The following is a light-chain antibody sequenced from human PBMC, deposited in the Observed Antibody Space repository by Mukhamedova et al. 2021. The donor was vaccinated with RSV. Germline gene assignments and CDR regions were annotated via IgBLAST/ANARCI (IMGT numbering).Light chain of an antibody. J-gene: IGKJ2*01. CDR3: QRQRT. CDR2: DVS. Sequence: APRLLIYDVSKRATGIPARFSGSGSGTDFTLTISSLEPEDFAVYYCQRQRTFGQGTKLEIK. V-gene: IGKV3-11*01.